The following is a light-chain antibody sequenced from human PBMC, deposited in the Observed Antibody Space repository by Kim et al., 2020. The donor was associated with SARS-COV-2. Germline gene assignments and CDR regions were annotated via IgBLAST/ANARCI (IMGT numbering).Light chain of an antibody. Sequence: QPVLTQSPSASAFLGTSVQLTCTLSSGHRTYAIAWHQQQPEKGPRFLMKVNSDGTHNKGDGFPDRFSGSSSGAERHLTISSLQSEDEADYYCQTWGTGIVFGGGTQLTVL. CDR2: VNSDGTH. V-gene: IGLV4-69*02. CDR1: SGHRTYA. J-gene: IGLJ3*02. CDR3: QTWGTGIV.